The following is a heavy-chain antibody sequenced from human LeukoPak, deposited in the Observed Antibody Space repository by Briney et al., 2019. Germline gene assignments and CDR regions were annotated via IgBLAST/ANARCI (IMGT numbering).Heavy chain of an antibody. V-gene: IGHV1-69*01. D-gene: IGHD3-3*01. Sequence: GSSVKVSCKASGGTFSSYAISWVRQAPGQGLEWMGGIIPIFGTANYAQKFQGRVTITADESTSTAYMELSSLRSEDTAVYYCARAGNDFWSGYPGDYWGQGTLVTVSS. CDR3: ARAGNDFWSGYPGDY. CDR2: IIPIFGTA. J-gene: IGHJ4*02. CDR1: GGTFSSYA.